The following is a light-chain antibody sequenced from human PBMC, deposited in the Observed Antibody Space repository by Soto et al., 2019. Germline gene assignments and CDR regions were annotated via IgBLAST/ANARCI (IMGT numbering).Light chain of an antibody. Sequence: ETVMTHAPGTLSVSLLERASLSCRASQSVSIHLAWYQQKPGQAPRLLIYDTSTRATGIPARFSGSGSGTDFTLTISRLEPEDFAVYYCQQYGSSLTFGGGTKVDI. CDR2: DTS. J-gene: IGKJ4*01. V-gene: IGKV3-20*01. CDR1: QSVSIH. CDR3: QQYGSSLT.